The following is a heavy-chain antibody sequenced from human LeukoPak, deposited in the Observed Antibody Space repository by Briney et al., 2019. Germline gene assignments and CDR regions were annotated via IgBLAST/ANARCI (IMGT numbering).Heavy chain of an antibody. J-gene: IGHJ4*02. V-gene: IGHV3-23*01. CDR1: GYTFNNYV. D-gene: IGHD6-19*01. CDR2: INGGGYNT. Sequence: GGSLRLSCAASGYTFNNYVMSWVRQAPGKGLEWVSTINGGGYNTYYADSVKGRFTISRDNSKNTLSLQVNTLRAEDTAVYYCARASGIYGSGWYFDYWGQGTLVTVSS. CDR3: ARASGIYGSGWYFDY.